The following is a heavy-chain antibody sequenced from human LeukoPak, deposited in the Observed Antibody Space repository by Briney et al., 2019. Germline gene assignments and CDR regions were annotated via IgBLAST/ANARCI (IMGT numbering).Heavy chain of an antibody. D-gene: IGHD3-16*01. J-gene: IGHJ6*02. V-gene: IGHV3-53*01. CDR2: IYSGDST. CDR3: ARNQQLGGHSYYYYGMDV. Sequence: GGSLRLSCAASGFTVNSNSMSWVRQATGKGLECVAAIYSGDSTYYPDSVKGRFTISRDNSKNTLYLQMNSLRADDTAIYYCARNQQLGGHSYYYYGMDVWGQGTTVTVSS. CDR1: GFTVNSNS.